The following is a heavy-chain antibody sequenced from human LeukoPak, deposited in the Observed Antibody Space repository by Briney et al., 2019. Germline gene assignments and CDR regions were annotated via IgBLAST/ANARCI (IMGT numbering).Heavy chain of an antibody. CDR2: ISGDGGTT. V-gene: IGHV3-23*01. CDR1: GFPFSNYA. CDR3: AGGSGSYYGY. D-gene: IGHD1-26*01. J-gene: IGHJ4*02. Sequence: AGGSLRLSCAASGFPFSNYAMSWVRQAPGKGLECVSVISGDGGTTYYADFVKGRFTISRDNSKNTLYLQMNSLRSDDTAVYYCAGGSGSYYGYWGQGTLVTVSS.